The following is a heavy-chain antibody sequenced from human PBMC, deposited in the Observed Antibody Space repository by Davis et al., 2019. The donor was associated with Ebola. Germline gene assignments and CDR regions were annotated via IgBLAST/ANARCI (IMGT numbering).Heavy chain of an antibody. D-gene: IGHD2-21*01. CDR1: GDSTPRTSSY. V-gene: IGHV4-39*01. CDR2: VYYSGST. Sequence: SETLSLTCSVSGDSTPRTSSYWGWISKPPGNGLEWIGSVYYSGSTYYNPSLKSRVTISVDTSKNQFSLKLSSVTAADTAVYYCARFPLGHIDAFDIWGQGTMVTVSS. J-gene: IGHJ3*02. CDR3: ARFPLGHIDAFDI.